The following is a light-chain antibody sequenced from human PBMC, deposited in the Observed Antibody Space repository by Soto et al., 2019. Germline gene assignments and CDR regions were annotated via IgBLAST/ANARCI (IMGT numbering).Light chain of an antibody. V-gene: IGKV3-20*01. CDR3: QHYGSSPSII. CDR2: GAS. J-gene: IGKJ5*01. Sequence: EIVLTQSPGSLSLSPGERVTLSCRASQIISSSYLAWYQHKPGQAPSLLIFGASSRATGIPDRFSGTGSGTDFILTIGRLEPEDFAVYYCQHYGSSPSIIFGQGTRLEIK. CDR1: QIISSSY.